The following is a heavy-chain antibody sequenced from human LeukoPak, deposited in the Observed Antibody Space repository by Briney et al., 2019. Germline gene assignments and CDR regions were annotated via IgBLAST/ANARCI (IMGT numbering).Heavy chain of an antibody. V-gene: IGHV3-11*01. J-gene: IGHJ5*02. CDR1: GLTFSDYY. CDR3: ARDRGSIAARPAFGWFDP. D-gene: IGHD6-6*01. CDR2: ISSSGSTI. Sequence: GGSLRVSCADSGLTFSDYYMSWIRQAPGKGLEWVSSISSSGSTIYYADSVKGRFTISRDNAKNSLELQMNSLRAEDTAVYYCARDRGSIAARPAFGWFDPWGQGTLVTVSS.